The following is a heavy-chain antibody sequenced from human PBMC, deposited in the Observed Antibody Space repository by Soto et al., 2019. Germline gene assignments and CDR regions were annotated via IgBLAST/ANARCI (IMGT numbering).Heavy chain of an antibody. D-gene: IGHD3-10*01. CDR3: ARDLAYIREF. CDR2: ISIAHDDI. V-gene: IGHV1-18*01. Sequence: QVQLIQSGPEVKEPGASVKVSCKASGYTFTSYGISWVRQAPGQGLEWMGGISIAHDDIGYAKKSQGRATMTKATSTNTSFMELRRLRSEDTAIYYCARDLAYIREFWGQGTQVTVSS. J-gene: IGHJ4*02. CDR1: GYTFTSYG.